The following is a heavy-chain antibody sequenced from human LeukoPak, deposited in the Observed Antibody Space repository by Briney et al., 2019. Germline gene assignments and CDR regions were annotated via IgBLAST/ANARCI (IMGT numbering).Heavy chain of an antibody. CDR1: VYTFTNYG. CDR3: ARDGGYSSGSGDY. Sequence: GASVKVSCKASVYTFTNYGISWVRQAPGQGLERMGWISAYSGNTNYAQKFQDRVTMTTDTSTSTAYMELRSLRSDDTAVFYCARDGGYSSGSGDYWGQGTLVTVSS. V-gene: IGHV1-18*01. D-gene: IGHD6-19*01. J-gene: IGHJ4*02. CDR2: ISAYSGNT.